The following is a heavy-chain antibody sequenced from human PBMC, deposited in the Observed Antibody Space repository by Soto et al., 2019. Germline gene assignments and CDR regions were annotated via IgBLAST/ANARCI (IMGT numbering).Heavy chain of an antibody. Sequence: SVKVSCKASGCTFSRYAISWVRQAPGQGLEWMGGIIPIFGTANYAQKFQGRVTITADESTSTAYMELSSLRSEDTAVYYCARAGGSVVVVTAMDAFDIWGQGTMVTVSS. CDR2: IIPIFGTA. D-gene: IGHD2-21*02. CDR1: GCTFSRYA. CDR3: ARAGGSVVVVTAMDAFDI. V-gene: IGHV1-69*13. J-gene: IGHJ3*02.